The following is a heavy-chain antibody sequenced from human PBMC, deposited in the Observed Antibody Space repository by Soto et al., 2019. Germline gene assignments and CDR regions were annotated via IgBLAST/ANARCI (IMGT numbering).Heavy chain of an antibody. J-gene: IGHJ4*02. V-gene: IGHV4-39*01. CDR3: GKVLVGATGHTDSDS. D-gene: IGHD2-15*01. CDR1: GGSIYRSGYY. Sequence: SETLSLTCTVSGGSIYRSGYYWGWIRPPPGRGLEWIGNIDYNGVTYSNPSLKSRVTISRDTSKNQFSLKLTSVTAADTALYYCGKVLVGATGHTDSDSWGPGTLVTVSS. CDR2: IDYNGVT.